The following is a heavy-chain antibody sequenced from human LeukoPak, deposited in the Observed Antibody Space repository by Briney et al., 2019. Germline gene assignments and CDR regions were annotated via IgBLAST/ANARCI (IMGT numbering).Heavy chain of an antibody. J-gene: IGHJ3*02. Sequence: SETLSLTCTVSGGSVSNASYYWSWIRQPPGKGLDWIGYVYYSGSTNYNPSLKSRVTISVDTSKNQFSLKLSSVTAADTAVYYCASSAFDIWGQGTMVTVSS. CDR1: GGSVSNASYY. V-gene: IGHV4-61*01. CDR3: ASSAFDI. CDR2: VYYSGST.